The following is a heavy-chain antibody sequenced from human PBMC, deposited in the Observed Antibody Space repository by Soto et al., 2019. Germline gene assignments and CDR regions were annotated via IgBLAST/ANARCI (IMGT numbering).Heavy chain of an antibody. V-gene: IGHV4-59*08. D-gene: IGHD6-19*01. CDR1: GGSISSYY. J-gene: IGHJ5*02. CDR3: ARQDSSGWLEWFDP. CDR2: IYYSGST. Sequence: SETLSLTCTVSGGSISSYYWSWIRQPPGKGLEWIGYIYYSGSTNYNPSLKSRVTISVDTSKNQFSLKLSSVTAADTAVYYCARQDSSGWLEWFDPWGQGTLVTLSS.